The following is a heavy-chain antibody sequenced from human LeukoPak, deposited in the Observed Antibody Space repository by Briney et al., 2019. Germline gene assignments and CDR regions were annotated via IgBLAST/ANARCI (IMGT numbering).Heavy chain of an antibody. CDR2: ISSSSSYI. J-gene: IGHJ6*02. D-gene: IGHD3-3*01. Sequence: GGSLRLSCAASGFTFSSYSMNWVRQAPGKGLEWVSSISSSSSYIYYADSVKGRFTISRDNAKNSLYLQMNSLRAEDTAVYYCARDGVLFKIFGAEDVWGQGTTVTVSS. CDR3: ARDGVLFKIFGAEDV. V-gene: IGHV3-21*01. CDR1: GFTFSSYS.